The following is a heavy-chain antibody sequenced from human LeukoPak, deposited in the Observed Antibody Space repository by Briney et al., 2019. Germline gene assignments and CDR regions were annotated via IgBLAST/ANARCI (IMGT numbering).Heavy chain of an antibody. CDR1: GFTFSSYE. CDR2: ISSSGSAI. J-gene: IGHJ4*02. V-gene: IGHV3-48*03. D-gene: IGHD3-10*01. CDR3: AIMVRGFDY. Sequence: PGGSLRLSCAASGFTFSSYEVNWVRQAPGEGLEWVSSISSSGSAIFNADSVKGRFTISRDNGKNSLYLEMKSLRAEDTAVYYCAIMVRGFDYWGQGTLVTVSS.